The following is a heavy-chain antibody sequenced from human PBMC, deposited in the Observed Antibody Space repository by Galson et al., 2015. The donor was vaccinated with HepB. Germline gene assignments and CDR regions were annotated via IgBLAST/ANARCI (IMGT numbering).Heavy chain of an antibody. CDR3: AKDRPLTGNYVDLDN. CDR1: GFTFSSYA. J-gene: IGHJ4*02. V-gene: IGHV3-23*01. D-gene: IGHD1-7*01. Sequence: SLRLSCAAFGFTFSSYAMTWVRQAPGKGLEWVLALTPGGGDTYYADSVKGRFTISRDNSKNTLYLQMNSLRAEVTAFYYCAKDRPLTGNYVDLDNWGQGTLVTVSS. CDR2: LTPGGGDT.